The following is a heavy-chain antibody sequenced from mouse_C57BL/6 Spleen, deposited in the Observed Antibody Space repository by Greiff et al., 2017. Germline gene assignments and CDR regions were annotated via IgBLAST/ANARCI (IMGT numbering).Heavy chain of an antibody. J-gene: IGHJ1*03. CDR2: IDPSDSET. D-gene: IGHD1-1*01. V-gene: IGHV1-52*01. CDR1: GYTFTSYW. Sequence: QVQLQQPGAELVRPGSSVKLSCKASGYTFTSYWMHWVKQRPIQGLEWIGNIDPSDSETHYNQKFKDKATLTVDKSSSTAYMQLSSLTSEDSAVYYCARETLTTVVAHWYFDVWGTGTTVTVSS. CDR3: ARETLTTVVAHWYFDV.